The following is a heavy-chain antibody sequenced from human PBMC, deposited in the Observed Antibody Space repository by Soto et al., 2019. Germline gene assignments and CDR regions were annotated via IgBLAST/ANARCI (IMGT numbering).Heavy chain of an antibody. D-gene: IGHD3-16*02. CDR2: VTHDASTK. V-gene: IGHV3-30-3*01. J-gene: IGHJ5*02. Sequence: PGGSLRLSCAASGFSFSDHTMHWVRQAPGKGLEWMALVTHDASTKYYAGSVKGRFTISSDKSTNTLFLQMDSLDTEDTGVYFCAIVARIPVVVPEIDLWGQGTLVTVSS. CDR1: GFSFSDHT. CDR3: AIVARIPVVVPEIDL.